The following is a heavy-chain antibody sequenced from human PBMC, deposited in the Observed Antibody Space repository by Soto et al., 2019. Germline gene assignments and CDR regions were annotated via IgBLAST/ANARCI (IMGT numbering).Heavy chain of an antibody. Sequence: GASVKVSCKASGYTFTSYGISWVRQAPGQGLEWMGWISTYNGNTKYAQKLQGRVTMTTDTSTSTAYMELRSLRSDDTAVFYCARDAAAGLNDYWGQGTLVTVSS. CDR3: ARDAAAGLNDY. D-gene: IGHD6-13*01. V-gene: IGHV1-18*01. CDR1: GYTFTSYG. CDR2: ISTYNGNT. J-gene: IGHJ4*02.